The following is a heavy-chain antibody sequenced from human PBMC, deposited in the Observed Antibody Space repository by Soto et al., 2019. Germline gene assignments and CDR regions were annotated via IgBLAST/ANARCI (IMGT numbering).Heavy chain of an antibody. D-gene: IGHD3-9*01. CDR1: GFTFCDYY. CDR3: ARDADILTGSDAFDI. V-gene: IGHV3-11*05. J-gene: IGHJ3*02. Sequence: GGSLRLSCAASGFTFCDYYLSWIRQAPGKGLEWVSYIGSSSSYTNYADSVKGRFTISRDNAKNSLYLQMNSLRAEDTAVYYCARDADILTGSDAFDIWGQGTMVTVSS. CDR2: IGSSSSYT.